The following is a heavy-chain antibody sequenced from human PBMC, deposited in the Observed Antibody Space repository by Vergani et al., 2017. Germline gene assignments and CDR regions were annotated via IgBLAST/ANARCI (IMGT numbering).Heavy chain of an antibody. V-gene: IGHV4-61*02. J-gene: IGHJ5*02. CDR1: GGSISSGSYY. D-gene: IGHD3-10*01. CDR3: ARGASYYYGSGNLDP. CDR2: IYTSGST. Sequence: QVQLQESGPGLVKPSQTLSLTCTVSGGSISSGSYYWIWIRQPAGKGLEWIGRIYTSGSTYYNPSLKSRVTISVDTSKNQFSLKLSSVTAADTAVYYCARGASYYYGSGNLDPWGQGTLVTVSS.